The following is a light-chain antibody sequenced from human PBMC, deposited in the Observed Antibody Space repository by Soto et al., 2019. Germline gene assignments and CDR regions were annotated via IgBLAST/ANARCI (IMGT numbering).Light chain of an antibody. V-gene: IGLV2-14*03. Sequence: HSALAQPASVFGSPGQSITISCTGTSSDGGGSDFVSWYQQYPGKAPRLMIYDVSNRPSGVSNRFSGSKSGNTASLTISGLQAEDEADYYCVSYTINTFYVFGTG. CDR3: VSYTINTFYV. J-gene: IGLJ1*01. CDR1: SSDGGGSDF. CDR2: DVS.